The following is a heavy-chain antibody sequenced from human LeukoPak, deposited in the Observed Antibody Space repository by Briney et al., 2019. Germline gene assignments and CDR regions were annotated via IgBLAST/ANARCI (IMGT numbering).Heavy chain of an antibody. D-gene: IGHD3-22*01. CDR2: ISTSGSPI. J-gene: IGHJ4*02. V-gene: IGHV3-48*03. CDR1: GFTFSSYE. CDR3: ARRGFYDTSGYLFDH. Sequence: PGGSLRLSCVASGFTFSSYEMNWVRQAPGKGLEWVSYISTSGSPIYYGNSVKGRFTISRDNAKNSLYLQMNSLRAEDTALYYCARRGFYDTSGYLFDHWGQGTLVTVSS.